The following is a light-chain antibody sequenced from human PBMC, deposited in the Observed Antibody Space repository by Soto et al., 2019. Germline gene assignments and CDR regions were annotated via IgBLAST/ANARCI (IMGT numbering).Light chain of an antibody. J-gene: IGKJ1*01. CDR2: KTS. CDR1: QSISSW. Sequence: DIHMTQSPSTLSASVGDRVTITCRASQSISSWLAWYQQKPGKAPKLLIYKTSSLETGVPSRFSGSGSGTEFTLTISSLQPDDFATYYGQHYKDYSWTFGQGTKVEVK. CDR3: QHYKDYSWT. V-gene: IGKV1-5*03.